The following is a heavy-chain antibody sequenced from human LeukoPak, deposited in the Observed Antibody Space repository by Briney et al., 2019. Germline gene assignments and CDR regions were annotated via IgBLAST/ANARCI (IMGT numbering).Heavy chain of an antibody. V-gene: IGHV1-8*01. CDR1: GYTFTSYD. CDR2: MNPNSGNT. D-gene: IGHD3-10*01. J-gene: IGHJ6*02. Sequence: GASGKVSCKASGYTFTSYDINWVRQATGQGLEWMGWMNPNSGNTGYAQKFQGRVTMTRNTSISTAYMELSSLRSEDTAVYYCARDRVRGVGMDVWGQGTTVTVSS. CDR3: ARDRVRGVGMDV.